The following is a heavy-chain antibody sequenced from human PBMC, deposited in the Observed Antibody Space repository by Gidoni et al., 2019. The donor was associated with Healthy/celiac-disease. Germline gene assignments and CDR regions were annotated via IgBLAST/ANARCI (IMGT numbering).Heavy chain of an antibody. Sequence: QVQLQESGPGLVKPSETLSLTCAVSGYSISSGYYWGWIRQPPGKGLEWIGFMYHGGSTYYNPSLKSRVTISVDTSKNQFSLKLSSVTAADTAVYYCSRGLYYDILTGYNNWFDPWGQGTLVTVSS. J-gene: IGHJ5*02. CDR1: GYSISSGYY. D-gene: IGHD3-9*01. CDR3: SRGLYYDILTGYNNWFDP. V-gene: IGHV4-38-2*01. CDR2: MYHGGST.